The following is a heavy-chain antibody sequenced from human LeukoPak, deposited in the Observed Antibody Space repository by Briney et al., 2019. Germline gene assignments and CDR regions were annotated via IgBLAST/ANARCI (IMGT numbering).Heavy chain of an antibody. CDR3: ARVARIRSGGPRDWFDP. Sequence: GGSLRLSCAASGFTFSSYGMHWVRQAPGKGLEWVAFIRYDGSNKYYADSVKGRFTISRDNSKNTLYLQMNSLRAEDTAVYYCARVARIRSGGPRDWFDPWGQGTLVTVSS. J-gene: IGHJ5*02. D-gene: IGHD2-15*01. CDR1: GFTFSSYG. CDR2: IRYDGSNK. V-gene: IGHV3-30*02.